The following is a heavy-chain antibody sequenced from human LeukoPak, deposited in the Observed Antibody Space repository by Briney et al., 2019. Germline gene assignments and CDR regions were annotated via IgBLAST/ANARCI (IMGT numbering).Heavy chain of an antibody. V-gene: IGHV1-69*02. CDR3: ATPYAEKRYSDYAGLDH. J-gene: IGHJ4*02. Sequence: SVKVSCKASGGTFSSYTISWVRQDPGQGLEWMGRIIPILGIANYAQKFQGRVTITADKSTSTAYMELSSLRSEDTAVYYCATPYAEKRYSDYAGLDHWGQGTLVTVSS. CDR2: IIPILGIA. D-gene: IGHD4-11*01. CDR1: GGTFSSYT.